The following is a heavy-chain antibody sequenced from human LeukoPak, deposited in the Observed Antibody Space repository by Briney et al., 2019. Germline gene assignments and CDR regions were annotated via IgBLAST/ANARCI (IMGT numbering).Heavy chain of an antibody. CDR1: GFTFSSYW. CDR2: IKQDGSEK. V-gene: IGHV3-7*01. J-gene: IGHJ4*02. D-gene: IGHD6-19*01. CDR3: ARPIAVAGIFGSGGY. Sequence: GGSLRLSCAASGFTFSSYWMNWVRQAPGKGLEWAANIKQDGSEKYYVDSVKGRFTISRDNAKNSLYLQMNSLRAEDTAVYYCARPIAVAGIFGSGGYWGQGTLVTVSS.